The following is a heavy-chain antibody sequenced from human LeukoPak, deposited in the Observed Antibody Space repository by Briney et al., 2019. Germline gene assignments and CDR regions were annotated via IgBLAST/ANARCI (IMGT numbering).Heavy chain of an antibody. J-gene: IGHJ4*02. Sequence: GGSLRLSCAASGFAFSSYWMHWVRQAPGKGLVCVPRINGDGTSTSYADSVEGRFSISRDNAKNTLFLEMNSLKTEDTAVYYCTLPWGSGSYYDYWGQGTLVTVSS. D-gene: IGHD3-10*01. CDR2: INGDGTST. CDR3: TLPWGSGSYYDY. CDR1: GFAFSSYW. V-gene: IGHV3-74*01.